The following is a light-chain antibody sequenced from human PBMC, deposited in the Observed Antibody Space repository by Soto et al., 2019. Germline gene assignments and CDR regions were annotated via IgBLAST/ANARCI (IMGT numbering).Light chain of an antibody. V-gene: IGKV1-39*01. CDR2: AAS. J-gene: IGKJ1*01. CDR3: QQYHTYA. CDR1: QSISSY. Sequence: DLQVTQGPSSLSASVGERVAIICRASQSISSYLNWYQQKPGKAPKLLIYAASSLQSGVPSRFSGSGSGTGFTLTIRSLQPDDFATYYCQQYHTYAFGQGTKVDI.